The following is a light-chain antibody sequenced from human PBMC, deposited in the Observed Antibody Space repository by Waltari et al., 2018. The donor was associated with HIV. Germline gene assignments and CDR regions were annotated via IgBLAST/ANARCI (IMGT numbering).Light chain of an antibody. V-gene: IGLV2-18*02. CDR2: EVT. J-gene: IGLJ2*01. Sequence: QSALTQPPSVSGSPGQSVTISCAGTNSDIGGYDRVSCYQQPPATAPKLLIYEVTIPPAGVPGRFPASKSGTTASLTIAGLQAGDEGDYYCSSYSATNTVVFGGGTKLTVL. CDR3: SSYSATNTVV. CDR1: NSDIGGYDR.